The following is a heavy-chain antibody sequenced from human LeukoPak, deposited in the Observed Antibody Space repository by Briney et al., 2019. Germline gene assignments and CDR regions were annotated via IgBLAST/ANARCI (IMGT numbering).Heavy chain of an antibody. J-gene: IGHJ4*02. CDR1: DYTFTGYY. V-gene: IGHV1-2*02. D-gene: IGHD2-15*01. CDR2: INPNSGGT. Sequence: ASVKVSCKASDYTFTGYYMHWVRQAPGQGLEWMGWINPNSGGTNYAQKFQGRVTMTRDTSISTAYMELSRLRSDDTAVYYCASTLGEVAATYPPPFDYWGQGTLVTVSS. CDR3: ASTLGEVAATYPPPFDY.